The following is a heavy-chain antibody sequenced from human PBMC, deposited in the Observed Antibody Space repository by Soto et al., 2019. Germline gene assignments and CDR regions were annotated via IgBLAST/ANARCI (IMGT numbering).Heavy chain of an antibody. CDR1: NGSLRSNY. V-gene: IGHV4-59*01. CDR2: IYYSGST. D-gene: IGHD3-10*01. CDR3: ARSFMVPVDFFDY. Sequence: SETLSLTCTVSNGSLRSNYWSWSRQSPGKGLEWIGNIYYSGSTNYNPSLKSRVTMSVDASKNQFTLKLSSVTAADTGVYFCARSFMVPVDFFDYWGQGTPVTVSS. J-gene: IGHJ4*02.